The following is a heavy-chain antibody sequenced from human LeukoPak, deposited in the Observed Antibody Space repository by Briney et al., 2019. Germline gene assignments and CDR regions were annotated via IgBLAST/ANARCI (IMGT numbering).Heavy chain of an antibody. Sequence: SETLSLTCTVAGGSISSYYWSWIRQPPGKGLEWIGYIYYSGSTNYNPSLKSRVTISVDTSKNQFSLKLSSVTAADTAVYYCATGYYSNYFDYWGQGTLVTVSS. D-gene: IGHD3-9*01. V-gene: IGHV4-59*01. J-gene: IGHJ4*02. CDR1: GGSISSYY. CDR3: ATGYYSNYFDY. CDR2: IYYSGST.